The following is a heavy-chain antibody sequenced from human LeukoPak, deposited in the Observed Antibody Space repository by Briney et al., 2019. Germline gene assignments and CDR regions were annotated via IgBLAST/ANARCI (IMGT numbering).Heavy chain of an antibody. D-gene: IGHD1-26*01. CDR3: ARTGYSGSYYVWDY. Sequence: PGGSLRLSCAASGFTFSIYEMNWVRQAPGKGLEWVSYISSSGSAIFYADSVKGRFTISRDNAKNSLYLQMNSLRAEDTAVYYCARTGYSGSYYVWDYWGQGTLVTVSS. CDR1: GFTFSIYE. CDR2: ISSSGSAI. J-gene: IGHJ4*02. V-gene: IGHV3-48*03.